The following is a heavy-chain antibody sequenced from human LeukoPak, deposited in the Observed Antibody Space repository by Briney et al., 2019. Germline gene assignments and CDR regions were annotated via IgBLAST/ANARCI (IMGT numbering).Heavy chain of an antibody. D-gene: IGHD3-9*01. CDR2: IYQSGRT. Sequence: SGTLSLTCAVSGGSISSSNWWSWVRQFPGKGLEWIGEIYQSGRTNYKPSLKSRVTISVDKSKNQLSLKLISVTAADTAVYYCARGDATGYPDYWGQGTLVTVSS. V-gene: IGHV4-4*02. CDR1: GGSISSSNW. CDR3: ARGDATGYPDY. J-gene: IGHJ4*02.